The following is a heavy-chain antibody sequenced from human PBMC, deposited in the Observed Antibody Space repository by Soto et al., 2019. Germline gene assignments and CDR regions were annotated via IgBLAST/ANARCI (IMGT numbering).Heavy chain of an antibody. CDR2: IYPGDSDT. CDR3: ARRHSSSSYYGMDV. CDR1: GNSFTRYW. V-gene: IGHV5-51*01. D-gene: IGHD6-6*01. Sequence: PWESLTITCTGSGNSFTRYWIGWVRQMPGKGLEWMGIIYPGDSDTRYSPSFQGQVTISADKSISTAYLQWSSLKASDTAMYYCARRHSSSSYYGMDVWGQGTTVTV. J-gene: IGHJ6*02.